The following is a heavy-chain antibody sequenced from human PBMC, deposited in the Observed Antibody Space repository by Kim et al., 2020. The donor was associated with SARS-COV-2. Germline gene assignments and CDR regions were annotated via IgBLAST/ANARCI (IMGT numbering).Heavy chain of an antibody. CDR3: ATERMTTVTTPVLD. CDR2: IYYSGST. CDR1: GGSFSSSSYY. V-gene: IGHV4-39*01. J-gene: IGHJ4*02. Sequence: SETLSLTCTVSGGSFSSSSYYWGWIRQPPGKGLEWIGSIYYSGSTYYNPSLKSRVTISVDTSKNQFSLKLSSVTAADTAVYYCATERMTTVTTPVLDWGQGTLVTVSS. D-gene: IGHD4-17*01.